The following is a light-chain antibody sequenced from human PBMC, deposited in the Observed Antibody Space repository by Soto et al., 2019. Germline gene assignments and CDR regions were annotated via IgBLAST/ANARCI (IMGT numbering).Light chain of an antibody. J-gene: IGKJ3*01. V-gene: IGKV3-20*01. Sequence: EIVLTQSPGTLSLSPGERSTVSCRASQSVSSSYLSWYQQRPGQAPRLLIFGASYRATGIPDRFSGSGSGTDFTLTISRLELVDFAVYYCQHYSSSPPEFTFGPGTKVDSK. CDR1: QSVSSSY. CDR3: QHYSSSPPEFT. CDR2: GAS.